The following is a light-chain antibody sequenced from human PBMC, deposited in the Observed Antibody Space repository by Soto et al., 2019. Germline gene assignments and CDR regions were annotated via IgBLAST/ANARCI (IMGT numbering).Light chain of an antibody. Sequence: EIVLTQSPGTLSLSPGERVTLSCRASQSVSDNYLAWYQQKPGQAPRLLIYAASSRGTSIPDRFSGSGSGTDFTLTISRLEPEDSAMFYCQQYGSSPLSFGGGTKVDNK. CDR2: AAS. CDR1: QSVSDNY. CDR3: QQYGSSPLS. V-gene: IGKV3-20*01. J-gene: IGKJ4*01.